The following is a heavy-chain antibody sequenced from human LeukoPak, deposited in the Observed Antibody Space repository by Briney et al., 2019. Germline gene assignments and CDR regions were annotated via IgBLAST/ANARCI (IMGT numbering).Heavy chain of an antibody. CDR2: IYTSGSN. CDR3: ASSSRRASFDP. J-gene: IGHJ5*02. Sequence: SETLSLTCTVSGGSISSYYWSWIRQPAGKGLEWIGRIYTSGSNNYNPSLKSRVTMSVDTSKNQFSLKLSSVTAADTAVYYCASSSRRASFDPWGQGTLVTVSS. CDR1: GGSISSYY. D-gene: IGHD3-10*01. V-gene: IGHV4-4*07.